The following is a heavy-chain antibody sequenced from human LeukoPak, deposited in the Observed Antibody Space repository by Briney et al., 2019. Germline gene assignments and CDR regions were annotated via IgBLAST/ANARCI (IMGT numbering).Heavy chain of an antibody. Sequence: SETLSLTCTVSAGSINNYYRSWIRQPPGKGLEWIGYIYYSGSTNYNPSLKSRVTISVDTSKKQVSLNLSSVTAADTAVYYCARVAARYVGMDVWGQGTTVTVSS. CDR2: IYYSGST. CDR1: AGSINNYY. CDR3: ARVAARYVGMDV. V-gene: IGHV4-59*01. D-gene: IGHD6-6*01. J-gene: IGHJ6*02.